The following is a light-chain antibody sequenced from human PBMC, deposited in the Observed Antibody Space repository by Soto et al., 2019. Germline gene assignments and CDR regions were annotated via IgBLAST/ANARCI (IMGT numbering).Light chain of an antibody. CDR2: DVT. J-gene: IGLJ1*01. V-gene: IGLV2-14*01. Sequence: QSALTQPASVSGSPGQSIAISCTGTSSDVGGYNYVSWYQQHPGKAPKLIIYDVTNRPSGVSNRFSGSKSGNTASLPISGXXXXXXXXYYCSSYTSSSTYVFGTGTKLTVL. CDR1: SSDVGGYNY. CDR3: SSYTSSSTYV.